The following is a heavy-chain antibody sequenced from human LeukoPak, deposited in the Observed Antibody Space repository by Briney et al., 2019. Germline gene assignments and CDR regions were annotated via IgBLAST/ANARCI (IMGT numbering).Heavy chain of an antibody. Sequence: PSETLSLTCTVCGDSISTYYWSWIRQPAGKELEWIVRIYSSGSTNYNPSLKSRVTMSVDTSKNQFSLRLNTVAAADTAVYYCARDWGWYFDYWGQGTLVTVSS. J-gene: IGHJ4*02. CDR2: IYSSGST. CDR1: GDSISTYY. D-gene: IGHD6-19*01. CDR3: ARDWGWYFDY. V-gene: IGHV4-4*07.